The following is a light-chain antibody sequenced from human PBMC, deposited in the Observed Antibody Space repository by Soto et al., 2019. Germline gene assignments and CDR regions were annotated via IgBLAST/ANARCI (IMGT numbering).Light chain of an antibody. Sequence: TKSPATVSLSTGERATLSCRASQSVKTFLVWYQQRPGQAPRLLIYDASHRAAGIPARFGGGGSGTDFTLTISSLEPEDFALYHCLQYDTSPLTFGGGTKVDI. CDR2: DAS. V-gene: IGKV3-11*01. CDR1: QSVKTF. CDR3: LQYDTSPLT. J-gene: IGKJ4*01.